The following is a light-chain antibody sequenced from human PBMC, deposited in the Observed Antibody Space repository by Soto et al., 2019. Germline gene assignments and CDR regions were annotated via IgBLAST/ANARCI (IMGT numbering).Light chain of an antibody. Sequence: DIQMTPSPSTLSASVGDRVTITCRASQSISSWLAWYQQKPGKAPKLLIYKASSLESGVPSRFSGSGSGTEFTLTISSLQPDDFATYYCQQYNSYWKTFGQGTKVDIK. CDR3: QQYNSYWKT. CDR1: QSISSW. V-gene: IGKV1-5*03. CDR2: KAS. J-gene: IGKJ1*01.